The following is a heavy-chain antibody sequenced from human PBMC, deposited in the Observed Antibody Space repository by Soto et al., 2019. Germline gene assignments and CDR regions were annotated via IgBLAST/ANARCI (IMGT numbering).Heavy chain of an antibody. V-gene: IGHV4-61*01. Sequence: PSETLSLTCTVSGGSVSSGSYYWSWIRQPPGKGLEWIGYIYYSGSTNYNPSLKSRVTISVDTSKNQFSLKLSSVTAADTAVYYCAASNWNYFGGWGYSDYWGQGTLVTVSS. CDR2: IYYSGST. D-gene: IGHD1-7*01. J-gene: IGHJ4*02. CDR3: AASNWNYFGGWGYSDY. CDR1: GGSVSSGSYY.